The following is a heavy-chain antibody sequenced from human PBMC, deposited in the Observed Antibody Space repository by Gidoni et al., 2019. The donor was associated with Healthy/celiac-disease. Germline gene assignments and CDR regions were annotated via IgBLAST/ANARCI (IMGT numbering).Heavy chain of an antibody. Sequence: EVQLVESGGGLVQPGRSLRISCAAAGFTFDDYAMHWGRQAPGKGLEGVAGISWNSGSIGYADSVKGRFTISRDNAKKTLYLQMNSLRAEDTALYYCAKDTLRGYYYGMDVWGQGTTVTVSS. CDR3: AKDTLRGYYYGMDV. CDR2: ISWNSGSI. V-gene: IGHV3-9*01. D-gene: IGHD3-10*01. J-gene: IGHJ6*02. CDR1: GFTFDDYA.